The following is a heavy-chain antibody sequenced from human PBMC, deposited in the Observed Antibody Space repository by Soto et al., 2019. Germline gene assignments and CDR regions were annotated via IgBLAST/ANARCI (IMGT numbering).Heavy chain of an antibody. CDR1: GFTFSSYS. D-gene: IGHD4-4*01. J-gene: IGHJ6*02. Sequence: VGSRRIARAASGFTFSSYSMNWVRKAPGKGLEWVSSISSSSSYIYYADSVKGRFTISRDNAKNSLYLQMNSLRAEDTAVYYCARGAGRTTVTTYYYYYGMDVWGQGTTVTVSS. CDR2: ISSSSSYI. CDR3: ARGAGRTTVTTYYYYYGMDV. V-gene: IGHV3-21*01.